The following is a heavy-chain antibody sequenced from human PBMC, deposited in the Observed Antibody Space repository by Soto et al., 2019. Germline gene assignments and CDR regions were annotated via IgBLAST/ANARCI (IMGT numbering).Heavy chain of an antibody. V-gene: IGHV3-7*01. Sequence: GGSLRLSCAASGFTFSSYWMSWVRQAPGKGLEGVADINQDGSEKHYVDSVKGRFTISRDNGKNSLYLQMNSLTAEDSALYYCSPALNYWGQGTLVTVSS. CDR1: GFTFSSYW. CDR3: SPALNY. D-gene: IGHD2-2*01. CDR2: INQDGSEK. J-gene: IGHJ4*02.